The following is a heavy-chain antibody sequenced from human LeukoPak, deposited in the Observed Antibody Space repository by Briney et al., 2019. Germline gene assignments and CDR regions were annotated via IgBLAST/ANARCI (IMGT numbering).Heavy chain of an antibody. CDR2: IYSGGST. D-gene: IGHD4-17*01. J-gene: IGHJ4*02. CDR3: ARAERSWADYGDYGPGLDY. Sequence: GGSLRLSCAASGFTVSSNYMSWDRQAPGKGLEWVSVIYSGGSTYYADSVKGRFTISRDNSKNTLYLQMNSLRAEDTAVYYCARAERSWADYGDYGPGLDYWGQGTLVTVSS. CDR1: GFTVSSNY. V-gene: IGHV3-66*01.